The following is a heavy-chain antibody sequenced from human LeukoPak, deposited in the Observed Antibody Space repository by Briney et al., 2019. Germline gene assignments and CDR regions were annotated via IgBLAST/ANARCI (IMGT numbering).Heavy chain of an antibody. Sequence: PGGSLRLSCAASGFTFSSYWMHWVCQAPGKGLVWVSRINSDGSSTSYADSVKGRFTISRDNAKNTLYLQMNSLRAEDTAVYYCAREGPVVVVAATPDYWGQGTLVTVSS. CDR2: INSDGSST. D-gene: IGHD2-15*01. CDR3: AREGPVVVVAATPDY. V-gene: IGHV3-74*01. J-gene: IGHJ4*02. CDR1: GFTFSSYW.